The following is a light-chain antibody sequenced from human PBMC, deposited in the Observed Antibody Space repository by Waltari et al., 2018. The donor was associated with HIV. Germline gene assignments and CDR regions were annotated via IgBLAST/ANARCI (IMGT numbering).Light chain of an antibody. Sequence: SYELTQPPSVSVSPGQTARITCSGDDLAQQFASWYQHKPGQAPVLVIYKDSERPSGIPERFSGSSSGTTVTLIISGVQAEDEADYFCQSAVTSGIYSRVVFGGGTKVTVL. V-gene: IGLV3-25*03. J-gene: IGLJ2*01. CDR3: QSAVTSGIYSRVV. CDR1: DLAQQF. CDR2: KDS.